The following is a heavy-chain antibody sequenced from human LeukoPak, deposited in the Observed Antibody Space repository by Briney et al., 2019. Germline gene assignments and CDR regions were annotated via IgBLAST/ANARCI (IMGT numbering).Heavy chain of an antibody. V-gene: IGHV1-69*01. D-gene: IGHD2-2*01. CDR3: AREVSSTSHNWFGP. CDR1: GGTFIIYA. CDR2: IIPNFGTA. J-gene: IGHJ5*02. Sequence: EASVKVSCKASGGTFIIYAISWVRQAPGQGGEWMGGIIPNFGTANYAQKFQGRVTITADESTSTAYMERSSLRSEDTAVYYCAREVSSTSHNWFGPWGQGTLVTVSS.